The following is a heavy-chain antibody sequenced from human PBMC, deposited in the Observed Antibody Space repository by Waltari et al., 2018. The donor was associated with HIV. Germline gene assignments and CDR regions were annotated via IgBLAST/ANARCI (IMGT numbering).Heavy chain of an antibody. CDR1: GFTFSNAW. CDR2: IKSKTDGGTT. J-gene: IGHJ6*02. D-gene: IGHD1-7*01. CDR3: TSKLSINGMDV. Sequence: EVQLVESGGGLVKPGGSLRLSCAASGFTFSNAWISWVRQAPGKGLEWVGRIKSKTDGGTTDYAAPVKGRFTISRDDSKNTLYLQMNSLKTEDTAVYYCTSKLSINGMDVWGQGTTVTVSS. V-gene: IGHV3-15*01.